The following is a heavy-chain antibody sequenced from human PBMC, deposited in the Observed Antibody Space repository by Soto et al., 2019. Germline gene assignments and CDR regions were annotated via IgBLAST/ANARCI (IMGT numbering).Heavy chain of an antibody. D-gene: IGHD3-9*01. CDR2: ISGSGNTT. Sequence: SCIASGFIFSNYAMTWVRQAPGRGLEWVSTISGSGNTTYYTDSIKGHFTISRDNSKTTLYLQMRGLRPEDTAVYFCARKSRDIDFWGQGTLVTVSS. J-gene: IGHJ4*02. CDR1: GFIFSNYA. CDR3: ARKSRDIDF. V-gene: IGHV3-23*01.